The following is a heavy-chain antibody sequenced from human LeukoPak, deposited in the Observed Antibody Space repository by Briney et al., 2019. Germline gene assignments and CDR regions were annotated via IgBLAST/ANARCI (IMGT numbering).Heavy chain of an antibody. CDR3: ARIQLWLIDY. CDR2: IYTSGST. CDR1: GGSISSGTYY. J-gene: IGHJ4*02. D-gene: IGHD5-18*01. V-gene: IGHV4-61*02. Sequence: TSQTLSLTCTVSGGSISSGTYYWSWIRQPAGKGLEWIGRIYTSGSTNYNPSLKSRVTISVDTSKNQFSLKLSSVTAADTAVYYCARIQLWLIDYWGQGTLVTVSS.